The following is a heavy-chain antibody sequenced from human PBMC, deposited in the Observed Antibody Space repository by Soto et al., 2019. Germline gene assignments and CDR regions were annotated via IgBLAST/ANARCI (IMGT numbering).Heavy chain of an antibody. Sequence: TLSLTVSVSGGSISSRGYYGTWIRQYPGKGLEWIGYIYHSGTTYYNPSLKSRVTISVDTSKNQFSLKVNSVTAADTAVYYCARASPVDYDSSGYDYWGQGTLVTVSS. J-gene: IGHJ4*02. CDR1: GGSISSRGYY. V-gene: IGHV4-31*03. D-gene: IGHD3-22*01. CDR3: ARASPVDYDSSGYDY. CDR2: IYHSGTT.